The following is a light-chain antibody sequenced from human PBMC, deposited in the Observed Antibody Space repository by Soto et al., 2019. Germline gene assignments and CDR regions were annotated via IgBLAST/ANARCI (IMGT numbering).Light chain of an antibody. V-gene: IGLV2-14*01. CDR2: EVT. J-gene: IGLJ1*01. CDR1: SSDIGAYNY. CDR3: SSFSSAIAFV. Sequence: QYVLTQPASVSASPGQSITISCTGTSSDIGAYNYISWYQQHPGKAPKLMIYEVTNRPSGISNRFSGSRSGNTASLSISGLQAEDEADYYCSSFSSAIAFVFGTGTKLTVL.